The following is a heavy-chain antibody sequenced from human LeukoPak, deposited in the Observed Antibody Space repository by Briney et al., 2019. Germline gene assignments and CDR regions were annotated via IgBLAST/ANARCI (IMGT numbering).Heavy chain of an antibody. V-gene: IGHV4-59*01. Sequence: TTSETLSLTCTVSGGSISSYYWSWIRQPPGKGLEWIGYIYYSGSTNYNPSLKSRVTISVDTSKNQFSLKLSSVTAADTAVYYCARTLLWAAFDIWGQGTMVTVSS. CDR1: GGSISSYY. D-gene: IGHD3-10*01. J-gene: IGHJ3*02. CDR2: IYYSGST. CDR3: ARTLLWAAFDI.